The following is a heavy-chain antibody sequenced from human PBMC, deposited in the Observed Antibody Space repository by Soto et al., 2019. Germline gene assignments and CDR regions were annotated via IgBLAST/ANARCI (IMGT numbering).Heavy chain of an antibody. CDR1: GYTFTGYY. Sequence: ASVKVSCKASGYTFTGYYMHWVRQAPGQGLEWMGWINPNSGGTNYAQKFQGRVTMTRDTSISTAYMELSRLRSDDTAVYYCAGVAVIAAAVTFDYWGQGTLVTVSS. V-gene: IGHV1-2*02. CDR2: INPNSGGT. CDR3: AGVAVIAAAVTFDY. D-gene: IGHD6-13*01. J-gene: IGHJ4*02.